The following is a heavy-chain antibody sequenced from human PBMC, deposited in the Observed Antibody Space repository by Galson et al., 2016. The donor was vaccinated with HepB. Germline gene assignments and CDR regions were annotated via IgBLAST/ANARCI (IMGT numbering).Heavy chain of an antibody. J-gene: IGHJ4*02. CDR3: ARARPSLVRGVMGPGGHSGHYCDF. CDR2: IYYSGST. Sequence: SETLSLTCTVSGASISSNSYYWGWIRQPPGKGLEWIGSIYYSGSTYYNPSLKSRVTISVDTSKNQFSLKLSSVTAADTAVYFSARARPSLVRGVMGPGGHSGHYCDFWGQGTLVTVSS. D-gene: IGHD3-10*01. V-gene: IGHV4-39*01. CDR1: GASISSNSYY.